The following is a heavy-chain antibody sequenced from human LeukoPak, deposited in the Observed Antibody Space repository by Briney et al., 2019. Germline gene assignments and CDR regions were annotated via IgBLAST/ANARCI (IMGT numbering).Heavy chain of an antibody. J-gene: IGHJ5*02. CDR3: ARALLAAAGTYAGYEKDNWFDP. CDR2: ISAYNGNT. D-gene: IGHD6-13*01. CDR1: GYTFTSYG. V-gene: IGHV1-18*01. Sequence: ASVKVSCKASGYTFTSYGISWVRQAPGQGLEWMGWISAYNGNTNYAQKLQGRVTMTTDTSTRTAYMELRSLTSNDTAVYYCARALLAAAGTYAGYEKDNWFDPWGQGTLVTVSS.